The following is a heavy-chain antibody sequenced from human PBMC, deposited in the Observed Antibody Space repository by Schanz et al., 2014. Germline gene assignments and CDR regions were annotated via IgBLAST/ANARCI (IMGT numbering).Heavy chain of an antibody. Sequence: CAASGFTVSSNYMSWVRQAPGKGLKWVSVIYSGGSTYYADSVKGRFTISRHNSKNTLYLQMNRLRVEDTAVYYCARSRDGYHYVNALEIWVQGEVVAVSS. V-gene: IGHV3-66*01. J-gene: IGHJ3*02. CDR2: IYSGGST. CDR1: GFTVSSNY. D-gene: IGHD5-12*01. CDR3: ARSRDGYHYVNALEI.